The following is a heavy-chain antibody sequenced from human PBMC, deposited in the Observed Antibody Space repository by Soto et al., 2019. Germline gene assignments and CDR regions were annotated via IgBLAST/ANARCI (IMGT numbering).Heavy chain of an antibody. J-gene: IGHJ4*02. V-gene: IGHV1-46*01. CDR1: EYTFTRYY. CDR2: INPSVGTR. D-gene: IGHD2-15*01. Sequence: SVKVSCKASEYTFTRYYIHWVRQAPGQGLEWMGIINPSVGTRSFAQKFQGRVTITRDTSASTAYMELSSLRSEDTAVYYCASPLGYCSGGSCPPPLDYWGQGTLVTVSS. CDR3: ASPLGYCSGGSCPPPLDY.